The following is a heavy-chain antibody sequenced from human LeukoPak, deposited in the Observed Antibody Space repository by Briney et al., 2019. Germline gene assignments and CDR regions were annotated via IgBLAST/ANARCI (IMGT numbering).Heavy chain of an antibody. J-gene: IGHJ4*02. CDR1: GYTFTGYY. CDR2: INPNSGGT. V-gene: IGHV1-2*02. Sequence: ASVKVSCKASGYTFTGYYMHWVRQAPGQGLEWMGWINPNSGGTNYAQKFQGRVTMTRDTSISTAYMELSRLRSDDTAVYYCARVGLYYDILTGYYPYFDYWGQGTLVTVSP. D-gene: IGHD3-9*01. CDR3: ARVGLYYDILTGYYPYFDY.